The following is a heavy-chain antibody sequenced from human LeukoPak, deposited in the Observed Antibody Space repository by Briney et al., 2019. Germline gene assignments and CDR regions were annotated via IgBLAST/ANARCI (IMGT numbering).Heavy chain of an antibody. CDR1: GYTFTGYY. J-gene: IGHJ4*02. Sequence: ASVKVSCKASGYTFTGYYMHWVRRAPGQGLEWMGWINPNSGGTNYAQKFQGRVTMTRDTSISTAYMELSRLRSDDTAVYYCARRGYCSSTSCYLFDYWGQGTLVTVSS. CDR3: ARRGYCSSTSCYLFDY. V-gene: IGHV1-2*02. CDR2: INPNSGGT. D-gene: IGHD2-2*01.